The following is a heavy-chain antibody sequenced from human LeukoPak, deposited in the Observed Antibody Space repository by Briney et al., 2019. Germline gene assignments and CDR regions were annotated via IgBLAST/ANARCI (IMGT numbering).Heavy chain of an antibody. Sequence: SVKVSCKASGGTFSSYAISWVRQAPGQGLEWMGGIIPIFGTANYAQKFQGRVTITADESTSTAYMELSSLRSEDTAVYYCARISRRITMVPRGGAFDIWGQGTMVTVSS. CDR2: IIPIFGTA. CDR3: ARISRRITMVPRGGAFDI. CDR1: GGTFSSYA. V-gene: IGHV1-69*13. J-gene: IGHJ3*02. D-gene: IGHD3-10*01.